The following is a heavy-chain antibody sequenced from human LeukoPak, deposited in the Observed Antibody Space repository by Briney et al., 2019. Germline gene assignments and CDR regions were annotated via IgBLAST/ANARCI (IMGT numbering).Heavy chain of an antibody. CDR2: ISGSDAKT. CDR1: GFTFSSYA. Sequence: GGSLRLSCSASGFTFSSYAMHWVRQAPGKGLEWVSAISGSDAKTYYADSVKGRFTISRDNSKNTLYLQMSSLRAEDTAVYYCAKPLSGWYSFDYWGQGTLVTVSS. D-gene: IGHD6-19*01. V-gene: IGHV3-23*01. J-gene: IGHJ4*02. CDR3: AKPLSGWYSFDY.